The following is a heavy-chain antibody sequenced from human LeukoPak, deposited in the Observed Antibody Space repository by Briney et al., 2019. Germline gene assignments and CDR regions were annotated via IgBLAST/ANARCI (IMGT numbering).Heavy chain of an antibody. Sequence: GGSLRLSCAASGFTVSSIYMSWVRQAPGKGLEWVSLIHSDGYTYYADSAKGRFTISRDNSKNTLYLQMNSLRAEDTAVYYCARYDNGKDYFDYWGQGTLVTVSS. V-gene: IGHV3-53*01. D-gene: IGHD1-1*01. J-gene: IGHJ4*02. CDR1: GFTVSSIY. CDR2: IHSDGYT. CDR3: ARYDNGKDYFDY.